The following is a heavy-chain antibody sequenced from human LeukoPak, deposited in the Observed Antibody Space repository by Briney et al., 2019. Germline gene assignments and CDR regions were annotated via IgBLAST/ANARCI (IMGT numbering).Heavy chain of an antibody. CDR1: GFTFSSYA. V-gene: IGHV3-23*01. D-gene: IGHD1-26*01. CDR2: ISDSGGST. Sequence: GGSLRLSCAVSGFTFSSYAMSWVRQAPGKGLEWVSTISDSGGSTYYADSVKGRFTISRDNSKNTLYLQMNSLRAEDTAVYYCAKLMGATYYYYGMDVWGQVATVTVSS. CDR3: AKLMGATYYYYGMDV. J-gene: IGHJ6*02.